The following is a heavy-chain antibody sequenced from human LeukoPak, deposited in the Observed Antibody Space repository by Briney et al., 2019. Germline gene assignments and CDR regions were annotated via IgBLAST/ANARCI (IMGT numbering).Heavy chain of an antibody. Sequence: ASVKVSCKASGYTFTSYGISWVRQAPGQGLEWMGWISAYNGNTNYAQKLQGRVTMTTDTSTSTAYMGLRSLRSDDTAVYYCARDHYYGSGSYYYPGGFDYWGQGTLVTVSS. CDR1: GYTFTSYG. J-gene: IGHJ4*02. CDR3: ARDHYYGSGSYYYPGGFDY. CDR2: ISAYNGNT. V-gene: IGHV1-18*01. D-gene: IGHD3-10*01.